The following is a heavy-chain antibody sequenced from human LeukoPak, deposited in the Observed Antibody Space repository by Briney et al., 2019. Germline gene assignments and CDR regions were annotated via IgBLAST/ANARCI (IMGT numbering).Heavy chain of an antibody. Sequence: GGSLRLSCVASGFTFSDYYMTWIRQAPGKGLEWVAYISSSGSDIYNADSVKGRFTISRDNAKNSLYLQMNSLRAEDTAVYYCARDPYGPGRKGSWGQGTLVTASS. V-gene: IGHV3-11*04. CDR2: ISSSGSDI. CDR1: GFTFSDYY. CDR3: ARDPYGPGRKGS. J-gene: IGHJ5*02. D-gene: IGHD3-10*01.